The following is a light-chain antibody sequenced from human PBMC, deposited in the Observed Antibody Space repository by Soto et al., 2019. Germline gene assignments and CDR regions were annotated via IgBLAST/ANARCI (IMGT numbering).Light chain of an antibody. CDR2: GAS. Sequence: EIVLTQSPATLSLSPGERASLSCRASQSVSNSYLAWYHQKPGQAPRLLIFGASNRSTGIPDRFSGSGSGTDFTLTISRLEPEDVAVYYCRQYGTSPRTFGQGTRLEIK. V-gene: IGKV3-20*01. CDR3: RQYGTSPRT. CDR1: QSVSNSY. J-gene: IGKJ2*01.